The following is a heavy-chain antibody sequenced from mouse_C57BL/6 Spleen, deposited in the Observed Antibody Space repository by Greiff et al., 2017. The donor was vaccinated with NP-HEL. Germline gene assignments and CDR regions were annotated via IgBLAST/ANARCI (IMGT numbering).Heavy chain of an antibody. J-gene: IGHJ1*03. V-gene: IGHV1-15*01. D-gene: IGHD1-1*01. CDR3: TRSRIYYYGGSYRYFDV. CDR2: IDPETGGT. Sequence: QVQLKESGAELVRPGASVTLSCKASGYTFTDYEMHWVKQTPVHGLEWIGAIDPETGGTAYNQKFKGKAILTADKSSSTAYMELRSLTSEDSAVYYCTRSRIYYYGGSYRYFDVWGTGTTVTVSS. CDR1: GYTFTDYE.